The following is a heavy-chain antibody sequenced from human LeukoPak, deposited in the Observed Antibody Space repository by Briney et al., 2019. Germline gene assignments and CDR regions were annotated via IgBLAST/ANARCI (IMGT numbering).Heavy chain of an antibody. CDR3: AKVVTYSYGPTNY. V-gene: IGHV3-23*01. D-gene: IGHD5-18*01. CDR1: GFTFSSYA. J-gene: IGHJ4*02. Sequence: GGSLRLSCAASGFTFSSYAMSWVRQAPRKGLEWVSAISGSGGSTYYADSVKGRFTISRDNSKYTLYLQMNSLRAEDTAVYYCAKVVTYSYGPTNYWGQGTLVTVSS. CDR2: ISGSGGST.